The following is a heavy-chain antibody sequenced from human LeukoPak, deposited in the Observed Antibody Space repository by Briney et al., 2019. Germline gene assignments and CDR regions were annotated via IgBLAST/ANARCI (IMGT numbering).Heavy chain of an antibody. J-gene: IGHJ4*02. D-gene: IGHD6-6*01. Sequence: SETLSLTCAVYGGSFSGYYWSWIRQPPGKGLEWIGEINHSGSTNYNPSLKSRVTISVDTSKNQFSLKLSSVTAADTAVYYCARGGIGQLEGIAYWGQGTLVTVSS. CDR3: ARGGIGQLEGIAY. CDR2: INHSGST. CDR1: GGSFSGYY. V-gene: IGHV4-34*01.